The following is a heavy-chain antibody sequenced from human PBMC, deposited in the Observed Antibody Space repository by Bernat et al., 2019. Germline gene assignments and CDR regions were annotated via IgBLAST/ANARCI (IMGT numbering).Heavy chain of an antibody. CDR2: IYSGGST. CDR1: GFTVSSNY. J-gene: IGHJ4*02. Sequence: EVQLVESGGGSVQPGGSLRLSCAASGFTVSSNYMSWVRQAPGKGLEWVSVIYSGGSTYYADSVKGRFTISRHNSKNTLYLQMNSLRAEDTAVYYCASGGWFGDPQAFDYWGQGTLVTVSS. D-gene: IGHD3-10*01. V-gene: IGHV3-53*04. CDR3: ASGGWFGDPQAFDY.